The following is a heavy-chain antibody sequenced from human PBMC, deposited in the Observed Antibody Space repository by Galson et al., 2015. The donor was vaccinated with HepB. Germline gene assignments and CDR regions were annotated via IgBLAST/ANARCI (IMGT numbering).Heavy chain of an antibody. Sequence: SLRLSCAASGFTFSSSIMNWVRQAPGKGLEWVSYISISSSTIYYAGSVKGRFTISRDNAKNSLYLQMNSLRDDDTAVYYCATVRGYSYGYDNWGQGTLVTVSS. CDR2: ISISSSTI. V-gene: IGHV3-48*02. CDR1: GFTFSSSI. CDR3: ATVRGYSYGYDN. D-gene: IGHD5-18*01. J-gene: IGHJ4*02.